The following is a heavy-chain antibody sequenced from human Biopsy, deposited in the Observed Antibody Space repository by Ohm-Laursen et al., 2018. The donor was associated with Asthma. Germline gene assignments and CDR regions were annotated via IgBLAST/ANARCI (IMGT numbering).Heavy chain of an antibody. Sequence: TLSLTCTVSGGSINIGDYYWSWIRQLPAKGLEWIGYIYYSGSTYYNPSLKSRVSISLDTSKNQFSLSLTSVTAADTAVYYCARTTYGDDGFDPWGQGTLVTVSS. CDR2: IYYSGST. J-gene: IGHJ5*02. V-gene: IGHV4-31*03. CDR3: ARTTYGDDGFDP. CDR1: GGSINIGDYY. D-gene: IGHD4-17*01.